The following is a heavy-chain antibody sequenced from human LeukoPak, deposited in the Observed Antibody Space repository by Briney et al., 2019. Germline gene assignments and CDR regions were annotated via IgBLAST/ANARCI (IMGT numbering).Heavy chain of an antibody. CDR1: GFTVNSKY. Sequence: GGTLRLSCAASGFTVNSKYMNWVRQAPGKGLEWVSILYSGDTTHYADSVKGRFVISRDNSKNTLYPQMNSLRAEDTAVYYCAMATRWLNFDYWGQGTLVTVSS. CDR3: AMATRWLNFDY. CDR2: LYSGDTT. V-gene: IGHV3-66*01. D-gene: IGHD5-24*01. J-gene: IGHJ4*02.